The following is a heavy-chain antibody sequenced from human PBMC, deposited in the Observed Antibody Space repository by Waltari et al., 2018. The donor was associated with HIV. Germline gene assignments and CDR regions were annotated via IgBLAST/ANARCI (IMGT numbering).Heavy chain of an antibody. CDR2: VFHSGRT. CDR3: ARQPAPDSTWFQIYFDY. D-gene: IGHD6-13*01. CDR1: HFSISSGHY. Sequence: QVQLQESGPGLVKPSDTLSLTCAVSHFSISSGHYWGWIRQSPGRGLGWIGSVFHSGRTFYKPSFRSRVSIAVDTSKNQCSLKLTSVTAADTAVYYCARQPAPDSTWFQIYFDYWGQGTVVTVSS. V-gene: IGHV4-38-2*01. J-gene: IGHJ4*02.